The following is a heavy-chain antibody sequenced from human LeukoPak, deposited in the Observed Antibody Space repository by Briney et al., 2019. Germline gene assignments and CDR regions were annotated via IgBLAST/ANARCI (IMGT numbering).Heavy chain of an antibody. CDR3: ASAGYSSSWYGYFDY. V-gene: IGHV4-30-4*08. J-gene: IGHJ4*02. Sequence: PSQTLSLTCTDSGGSISSGDYYWSWIRQPPGKGLEWIGYIYYSGSTYYNPSLKSRVTISVDTSKNQFSLKLSSVTAADTAVYYCASAGYSSSWYGYFDYWGQGTLVTVSS. CDR2: IYYSGST. D-gene: IGHD6-13*01. CDR1: GGSISSGDYY.